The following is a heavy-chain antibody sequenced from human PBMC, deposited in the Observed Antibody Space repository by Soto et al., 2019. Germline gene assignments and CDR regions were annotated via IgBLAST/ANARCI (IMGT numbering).Heavy chain of an antibody. D-gene: IGHD4-4*01. V-gene: IGHV3-13*01. CDR3: ARDESVDDFDYSSNMDV. CDR2: IGTAGDT. CDR1: GFTFSSYD. J-gene: IGHJ6*02. Sequence: GGSLRLSCAASGFTFSSYDMHWVRQATGKGLEWVSAIGTAGDTYYPGSVKGRFTISRENAKNSLYLQMNSLRAEDTAVYYCARDESVDDFDYSSNMDVWGQGTTVTVSS.